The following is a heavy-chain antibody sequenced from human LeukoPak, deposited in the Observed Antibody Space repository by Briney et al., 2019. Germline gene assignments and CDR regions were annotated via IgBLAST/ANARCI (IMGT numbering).Heavy chain of an antibody. D-gene: IGHD2/OR15-2a*01. J-gene: IGHJ5*02. CDR2: INPSGGTT. Sequence: GASVKVSCKASGYTFTSYWMHWVRQAPGQGLEWMGVINPSGGTTHYSPNFQGRITMTRDTSTSTDSMELSSLRSEDTAVYYCARDFSRYDIAWWLDPWGQGTLVTVSS. V-gene: IGHV1-46*01. CDR3: ARDFSRYDIAWWLDP. CDR1: GYTFTSYW.